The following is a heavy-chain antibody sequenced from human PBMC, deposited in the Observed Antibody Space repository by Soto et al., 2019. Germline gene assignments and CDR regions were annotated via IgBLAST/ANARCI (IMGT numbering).Heavy chain of an antibody. CDR1: RFTFDSYG. J-gene: IGHJ4*02. V-gene: IGHV3-23*01. Sequence: VQLLESGGGLVQPGGSLTLSCSASRFTFDSYGMSWVRQAPGKGLEWVSSIRGSGGSTYYADSVKGRFTISRDNYKNTLYLQMNSLSAEDTAVYFCAKVLTAGGLDYWGQGTLVTVSS. CDR3: AKVLTAGGLDY. D-gene: IGHD6-13*01. CDR2: IRGSGGST.